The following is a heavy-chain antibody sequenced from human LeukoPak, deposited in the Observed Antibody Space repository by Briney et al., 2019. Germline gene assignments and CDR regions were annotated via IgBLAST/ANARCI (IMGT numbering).Heavy chain of an antibody. CDR1: GGSISSGDYY. Sequence: PSETLSLTCTVSGGSISSGDYYWSWIRQPPGKGLEWIGYIYYSGSTYYNPSLKSRVTISVDTSKNQFSLKLSFATAADTAVYYCARDRYSGLSDYWGQGTLVTVSS. CDR3: ARDRYSGLSDY. V-gene: IGHV4-30-4*01. J-gene: IGHJ4*02. CDR2: IYYSGST. D-gene: IGHD5-12*01.